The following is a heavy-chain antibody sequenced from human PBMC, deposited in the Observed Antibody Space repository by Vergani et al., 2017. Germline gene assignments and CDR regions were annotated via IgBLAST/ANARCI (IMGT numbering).Heavy chain of an antibody. Sequence: VQLLESGGGLVQPGGSLRLSCAASGFTFSSYAMSWVRQAPGKGLEWVAVISYDGSNKYYADSVKGRFTISRDNSKNTLYLQMNSLRAEDTAVYYCARESRSGLRGALDYWGQGTLVTVSS. D-gene: IGHD5-12*01. CDR3: ARESRSGLRGALDY. CDR1: GFTFSSYA. V-gene: IGHV3-30-3*01. J-gene: IGHJ4*02. CDR2: ISYDGSNK.